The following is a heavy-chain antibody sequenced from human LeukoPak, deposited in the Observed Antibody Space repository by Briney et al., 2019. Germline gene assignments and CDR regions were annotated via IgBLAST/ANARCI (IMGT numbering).Heavy chain of an antibody. CDR3: AKLKQWQPQRYFFEY. D-gene: IGHD6-19*01. J-gene: IGHJ4*02. Sequence: GGSLRLSCAASGFTFSNYWMHWVRQAPGKGLEWVSTFSGTSSTSYADAVKGRVTISRDNSKNTLYLQMNSLRAEDTAVYYCAKLKQWQPQRYFFEYWGQGALVTVAS. CDR1: GFTFSNYW. CDR2: FSGTSST. V-gene: IGHV3-23*01.